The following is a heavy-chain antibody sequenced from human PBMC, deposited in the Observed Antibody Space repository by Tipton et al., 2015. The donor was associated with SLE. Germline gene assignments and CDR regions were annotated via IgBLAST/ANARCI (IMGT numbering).Heavy chain of an antibody. CDR3: ARTFYGGGDAFDV. V-gene: IGHV4-28*01. CDR2: IYYRGTA. CDR1: GYSISTSDSNW. Sequence: TLSLTCAVSGYSISTSDSNWWGWIRQPPGKGLGWIGYIYYRGTAYYNPSLRSRVTVSVDTSKNQFSLRLNSVTAVDTAVYYCARTFYGGGDAFDVWGQGTKVSVSS. D-gene: IGHD4-23*01. J-gene: IGHJ3*01.